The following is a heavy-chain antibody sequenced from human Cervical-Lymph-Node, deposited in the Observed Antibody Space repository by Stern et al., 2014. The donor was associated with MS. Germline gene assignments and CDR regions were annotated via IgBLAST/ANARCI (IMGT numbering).Heavy chain of an antibody. CDR3: TRALRIADRPSPGGHWFDP. V-gene: IGHV1-2*02. D-gene: IGHD6-6*01. CDR2: INPKSGGT. J-gene: IGHJ5*02. CDR1: GYIFTDYY. Sequence: QVQLVQSGAEVEKPGASVKVSCKASGYIFTDYYLHWVRQAPGQGLEWMGRINPKSGGTSYAQSFQGRVTLTRDTSITTAYMDLSRLTSDDTAVSYCTRALRIADRPSPGGHWFDPWGQGTLVIVSS.